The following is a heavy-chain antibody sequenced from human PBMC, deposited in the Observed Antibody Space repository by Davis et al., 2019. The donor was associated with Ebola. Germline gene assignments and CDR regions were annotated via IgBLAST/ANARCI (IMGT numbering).Heavy chain of an antibody. CDR2: IDYRGRS. CDR3: ARGGSPAMFKGVDE. Sequence: LSLTCTVSGVSIIDHYWSCIRQSPGKGLEWIGYIDYRGRSTYKPSLRSRITMSVDTSKNQFSLKLKSITAADTAVYYCARGGSPAMFKGVDEWGQGTLVTVAS. CDR1: GVSIIDHY. J-gene: IGHJ4*02. D-gene: IGHD2-2*01. V-gene: IGHV4-59*11.